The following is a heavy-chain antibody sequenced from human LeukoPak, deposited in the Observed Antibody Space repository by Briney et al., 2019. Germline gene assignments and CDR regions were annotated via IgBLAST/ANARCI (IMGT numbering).Heavy chain of an antibody. CDR3: ARGGSVRGAPVNY. D-gene: IGHD3-10*01. CDR1: GYTFTSYY. V-gene: IGHV1-46*01. J-gene: IGHJ4*02. Sequence: ASVKVSCKASGYTFTSYYMHWVRQAHGQGLEWMGIINPSGGSTNYAQKFQGRVTLTRDTSTSTVYMELSSLRSEDTAVYYCARGGSVRGAPVNYWGQGTLVTVSS. CDR2: INPSGGST.